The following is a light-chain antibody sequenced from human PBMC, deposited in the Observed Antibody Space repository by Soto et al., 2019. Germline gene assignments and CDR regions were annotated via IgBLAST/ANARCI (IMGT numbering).Light chain of an antibody. J-gene: IGLJ2*01. Sequence: QSALTQPRSVSGSPGQSVTLSYTGTSSDVGGYHYVSWYQHHPGKAPKIIIYDVNKRPSGVPDRFSGSKSGNTASLTIYGLQTEDEADYYCCSYAGSYTLVFGGGTKLTVL. CDR1: SSDVGGYHY. V-gene: IGLV2-11*01. CDR2: DVN. CDR3: CSYAGSYTLV.